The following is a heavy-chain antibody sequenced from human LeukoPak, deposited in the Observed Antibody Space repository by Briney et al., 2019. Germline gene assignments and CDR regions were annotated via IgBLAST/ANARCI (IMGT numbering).Heavy chain of an antibody. CDR3: ARDPDWNDGLDY. CDR1: GFTLRSYS. V-gene: IGHV3-21*01. D-gene: IGHD1-1*01. J-gene: IGHJ4*02. Sequence: GGSLRLSCAASGFTLRSYSMNWVRQAPGKGREWVSSISTSSSYIYYADSVKCRFTISRDNAKNSLYLQMNSLRAEDTAVYYCARDPDWNDGLDYWGQGTLATVSS. CDR2: ISTSSSYI.